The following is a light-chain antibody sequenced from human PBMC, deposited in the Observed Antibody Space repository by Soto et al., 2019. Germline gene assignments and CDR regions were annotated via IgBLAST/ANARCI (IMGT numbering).Light chain of an antibody. Sequence: QSALTQPASVSGSPGQSITISCTGTSSDAGGYNYVSWYQQHPGKAPKFMIYEVSNRPSGVSNRFSGSKSGNTASLTISGLQAEDEADYYCSSYTSSSTHWVFGGGTKLTVL. CDR1: SSDAGGYNY. J-gene: IGLJ3*02. CDR2: EVS. CDR3: SSYTSSSTHWV. V-gene: IGLV2-14*01.